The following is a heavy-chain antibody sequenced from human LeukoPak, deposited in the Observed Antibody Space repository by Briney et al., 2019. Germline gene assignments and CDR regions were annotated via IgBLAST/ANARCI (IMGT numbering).Heavy chain of an antibody. CDR3: SSSSSRWFDP. Sequence: SETLSLTCTVSGGPISSYYWNWIRQPPGKGLEWIGNIYYSGSTNYNPSLKSRVTISVGTSKNQFSLRLSSVTAADTAVYYCSSSSSRWFDPWGQGTLVTVSS. D-gene: IGHD6-6*01. CDR1: GGPISSYY. J-gene: IGHJ5*02. V-gene: IGHV4-59*08. CDR2: IYYSGST.